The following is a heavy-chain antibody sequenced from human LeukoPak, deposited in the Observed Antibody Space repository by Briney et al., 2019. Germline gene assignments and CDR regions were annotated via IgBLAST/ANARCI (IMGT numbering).Heavy chain of an antibody. D-gene: IGHD3-10*01. Sequence: QPGGSLRLSCAASGFTFNKHAMSWVRQTPGKGLEWVSTTIDSGASTYYADSVKGRFTISRDNSKDTLFVQMNTLRADDTAVYYCARASKASAPFDCWGQGTLVTVSS. CDR2: TIDSGAST. V-gene: IGHV3-23*01. CDR1: GFTFNKHA. CDR3: ARASKASAPFDC. J-gene: IGHJ4*02.